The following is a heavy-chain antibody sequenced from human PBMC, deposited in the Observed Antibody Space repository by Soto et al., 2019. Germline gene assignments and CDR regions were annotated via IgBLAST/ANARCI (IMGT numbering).Heavy chain of an antibody. CDR1: GFNFRKYA. J-gene: IGHJ4*02. Sequence: EVQLLESGGGLGQPGGSLRLSCTASGFNFRKYAMSWVRQAPGKGLEWISGISDSDDDTYYADSVRGRFTISRDNSKNTLYLQMNSLRGDDTAVYYCAKDGGVSARYFDTWGQGNLVTVSS. V-gene: IGHV3-23*01. CDR2: ISDSDDDT. CDR3: AKDGGVSARYFDT. D-gene: IGHD2-8*01.